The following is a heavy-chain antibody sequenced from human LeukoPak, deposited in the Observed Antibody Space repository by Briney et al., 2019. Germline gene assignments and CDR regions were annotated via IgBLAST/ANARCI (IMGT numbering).Heavy chain of an antibody. D-gene: IGHD6-13*01. CDR1: GYTFTGYY. V-gene: IGHV1-2*02. CDR2: INPNSGGT. CDR3: ARASAGYSSSWCVG. Sequence: GASVKVSCKASGYTFTGYYMHWVRQAPGQGLEWMGWINPNSGGTNYAQKFQGRVTMTRDTSISTAYMELSRLRSDDTAVYYCARASAGYSSSWCVGWGQGTLVTVSS. J-gene: IGHJ4*02.